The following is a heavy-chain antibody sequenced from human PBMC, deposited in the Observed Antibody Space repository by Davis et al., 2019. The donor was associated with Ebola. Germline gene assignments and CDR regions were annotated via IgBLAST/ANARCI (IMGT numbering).Heavy chain of an antibody. Sequence: MPSETLSLTCAVYGGSFSGYYWSWIRQPPGKGLEWIGEIKHSGSTNYNPSLKSRVTISVDTSKNQFSLKLSSMTAADTAVYYCARGVGATTGWFNPWGQGTLVTVSS. J-gene: IGHJ5*02. CDR3: ARGVGATTGWFNP. CDR1: GGSFSGYY. CDR2: IKHSGST. V-gene: IGHV4-34*01. D-gene: IGHD1-26*01.